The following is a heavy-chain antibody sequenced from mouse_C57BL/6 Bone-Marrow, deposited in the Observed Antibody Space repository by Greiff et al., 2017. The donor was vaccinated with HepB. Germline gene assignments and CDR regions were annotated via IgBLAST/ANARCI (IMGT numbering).Heavy chain of an antibody. D-gene: IGHD2-14*01. CDR1: GYTFTGYW. V-gene: IGHV1-9*01. CDR2: ILPGSGST. CDR3: ARWEYDVDY. Sequence: QVQLQQSGAELMKPGASVKLSCKATGYTFTGYWIEWVKQRPGHGLEWIGEILPGSGSTNYIEKFKGKATFTADTSSNTAYMQLSGLTTEDSAIYYCARWEYDVDYWGEGTTLTDSS. J-gene: IGHJ2*01.